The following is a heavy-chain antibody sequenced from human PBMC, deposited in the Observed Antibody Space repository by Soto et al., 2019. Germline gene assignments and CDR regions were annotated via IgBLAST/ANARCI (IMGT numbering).Heavy chain of an antibody. CDR2: VYNGNT. CDR1: GGSISGYY. CDR3: ARGFPTVVTVDY. Sequence: PSETLSLTCTISGGSISGYYWTWIRQSPGKGLEYIGYVYNGNTNYNPSLNSRVTISVDTSKNQFSLKLSSVTAADTAVYYCARGFPTVVTVDYWGQGTLVTVSS. D-gene: IGHD4-17*01. J-gene: IGHJ4*02. V-gene: IGHV4-59*08.